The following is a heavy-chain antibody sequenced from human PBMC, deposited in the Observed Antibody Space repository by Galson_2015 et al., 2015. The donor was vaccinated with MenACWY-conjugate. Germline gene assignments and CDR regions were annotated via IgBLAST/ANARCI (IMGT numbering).Heavy chain of an antibody. CDR1: GGTFSTYT. D-gene: IGHD4-23*01. CDR2: ITPIFGTA. J-gene: IGHJ4*02. V-gene: IGHV1-69*06. Sequence: SVKVSCKASGGTFSTYTFSWVRQAPGQGFEWVGGITPIFGTANYAQKFQGRLTITADKSTTTAYMELSSLRSEDTAVYYCAREGKSNDYGGNSADYWGQGTLVTVSS. CDR3: AREGKSNDYGGNSADY.